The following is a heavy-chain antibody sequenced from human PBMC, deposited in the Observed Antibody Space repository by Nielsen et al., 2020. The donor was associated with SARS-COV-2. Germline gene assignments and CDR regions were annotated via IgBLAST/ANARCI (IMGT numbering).Heavy chain of an antibody. CDR3: ARGQYDSII. D-gene: IGHD3-22*01. CDR1: GFIVGDNY. V-gene: IGHV3-53*01. CDR2: LYTGGST. J-gene: IGHJ3*02. Sequence: GESLKISCAVSGFIVGDNYMAWLRQSPGKGLEWVSVLYTGGSTYYADSVKGRFTMSRDDSKNTVFLQMNSLRAEDTAVYYCARGQYDSIIWGQGTMVTVSS.